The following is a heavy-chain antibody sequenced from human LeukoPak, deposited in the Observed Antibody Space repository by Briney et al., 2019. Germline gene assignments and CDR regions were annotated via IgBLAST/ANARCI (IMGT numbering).Heavy chain of an antibody. D-gene: IGHD3-9*01. CDR1: GFTFSNYA. J-gene: IGHJ4*02. CDR2: IDGSGTNT. V-gene: IGHV3-23*01. Sequence: GGSLRLSCAASGFTFSNYAVTWVRQAPGKGLEWVSIIDGSGTNTYYADSVKGRFTISRDNSKNTLYLQMNSLRAEDTAVYYCAKKVSGYYSLDYWGQGTLVTVSS. CDR3: AKKVSGYYSLDY.